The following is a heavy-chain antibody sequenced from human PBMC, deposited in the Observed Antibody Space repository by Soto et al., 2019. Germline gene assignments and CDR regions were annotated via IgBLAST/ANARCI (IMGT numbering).Heavy chain of an antibody. D-gene: IGHD4-17*01. CDR1: GFTFSSYA. CDR3: AKDRSSTVTTSPSLFDP. V-gene: IGHV3-23*01. CDR2: ISGSGGST. J-gene: IGHJ5*02. Sequence: GGSLRLSCAASGFTFSSYAMSWVRQAPGKGLEWVSAISGSGGSTYYADSVKGRFTISRDNSKNTLYLQMNSLRAEDTAVYYCAKDRSSTVTTSPSLFDPRGQGTLVTVSS.